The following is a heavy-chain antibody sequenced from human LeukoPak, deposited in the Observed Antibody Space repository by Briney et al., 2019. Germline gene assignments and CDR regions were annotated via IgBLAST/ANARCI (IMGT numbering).Heavy chain of an antibody. D-gene: IGHD3-22*01. CDR3: AGYDSSGYDDY. V-gene: IGHV3-7*01. J-gene: IGHJ4*02. CDR2: IKQDGSEK. Sequence: GGSLRLSCAASGFTFSSYWMSWVRQAPGKGLEWVANIKQDGSEKYYVDSVKGRFTISRDNAKNSLYLQMNSLRAEDTAVYYCAGYDSSGYDDYWGQGTLVNVSS. CDR1: GFTFSSYW.